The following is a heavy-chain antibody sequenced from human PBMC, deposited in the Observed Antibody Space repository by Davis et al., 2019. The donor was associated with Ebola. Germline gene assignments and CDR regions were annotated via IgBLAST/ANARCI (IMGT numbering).Heavy chain of an antibody. CDR1: GFTFDDYA. V-gene: IGHV3-9*01. D-gene: IGHD2-21*02. J-gene: IGHJ4*02. CDR3: AKRRLVTAEGDFDY. Sequence: PGGSLRLSCAASGFTFDDYAMHWVRQAPGKGLEWVSGISWNSGSIGYADSVKGRFTISRDNSKNTLYLQMNSLRAEDTAVYYCAKRRLVTAEGDFDYWGQTTLVTVSS. CDR2: ISWNSGSI.